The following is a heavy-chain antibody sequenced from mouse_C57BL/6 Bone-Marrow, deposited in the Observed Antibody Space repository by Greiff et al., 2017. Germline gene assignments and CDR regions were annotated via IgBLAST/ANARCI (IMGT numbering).Heavy chain of an antibody. CDR2: MHPNGGSP. J-gene: IGHJ4*01. Sequence: QVQLQQPGAELVKPGASVKLSCKASGYTFTNYWMPWVKQRPGQGLEWIGMMHPNGGSPDYNEKFKSEATLSVDKSTRTAYMELRSLTSEDSAVYYCARSYDYDDYTMDYWGQGTSVTVSS. D-gene: IGHD2-4*01. CDR3: ARSYDYDDYTMDY. V-gene: IGHV1-64*01. CDR1: GYTFTNYW.